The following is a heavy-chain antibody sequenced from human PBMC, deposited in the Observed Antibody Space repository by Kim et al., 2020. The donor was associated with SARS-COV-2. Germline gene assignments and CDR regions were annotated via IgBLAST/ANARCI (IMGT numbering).Heavy chain of an antibody. V-gene: IGHV3-21*01. D-gene: IGHD3-10*01. J-gene: IGHJ6*02. Sequence: GGSLRLSCAASGFTFSSYSMNWVRQAPGKGLEWVSSISSSSSYIYYADSVKGRFTISRDNAKNSLYLQMNSLRAEDTAVYYCARDRPFGELLLRSYYYYGMDVWGQGTTVTVSS. CDR1: GFTFSSYS. CDR2: ISSSSSYI. CDR3: ARDRPFGELLLRSYYYYGMDV.